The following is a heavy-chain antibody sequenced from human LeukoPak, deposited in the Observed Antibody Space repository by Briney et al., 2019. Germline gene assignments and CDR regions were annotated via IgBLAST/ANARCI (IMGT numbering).Heavy chain of an antibody. D-gene: IGHD3-9*01. CDR3: AKSRMDYDILTGIFDY. J-gene: IGHJ4*02. CDR2: ISGSGGST. CDR1: GFTFSSYP. V-gene: IGHV3-23*01. Sequence: GGSLRLSCAASGFTFSSYPMTWVRQAPGKGLEWVSVISGSGGSTHYADSVKGRFTIPRDNSKNTLYLQMNSLRAEDTAVYYCAKSRMDYDILTGIFDYWGQGALVTVSS.